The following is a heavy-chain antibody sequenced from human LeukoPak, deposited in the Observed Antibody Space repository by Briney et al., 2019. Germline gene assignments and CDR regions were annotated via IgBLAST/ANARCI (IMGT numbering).Heavy chain of an antibody. CDR2: ISGGGRTT. D-gene: IGHD3-22*01. CDR3: VRLRRNSDRSGYYYYYNY. CDR1: GFVFTNHA. Sequence: GGSLRLSCAASGFVFTNHAISWVRQAPGRGLEWVSVISGGGRTTEYADSVKGRFTVSRDISQNTVSLQMDSLRAEDTALYYCVRLRRNSDRSGYYYYYNYWGQGILVTVSS. V-gene: IGHV3-23*01. J-gene: IGHJ4*02.